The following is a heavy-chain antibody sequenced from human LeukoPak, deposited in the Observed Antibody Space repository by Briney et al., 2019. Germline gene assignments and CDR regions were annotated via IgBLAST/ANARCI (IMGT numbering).Heavy chain of an antibody. Sequence: GGSLRLSCAASGFTFSSYEMNWVRQAPGKGPEWVAHINSADNVEYYTDSVRGRFTMSRDNAKDLLYLQMNSLRDEDTAVYYCARDTVNGPFVIGLDLWGQGVLVTVSS. CDR1: GFTFSSYE. CDR3: ARDTVNGPFVIGLDL. D-gene: IGHD3-16*02. J-gene: IGHJ5*02. V-gene: IGHV3-48*03. CDR2: INSADNVE.